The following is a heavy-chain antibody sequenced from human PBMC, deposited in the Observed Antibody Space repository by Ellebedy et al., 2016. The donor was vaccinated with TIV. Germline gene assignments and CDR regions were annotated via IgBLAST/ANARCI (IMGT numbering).Heavy chain of an antibody. CDR2: INHSGST. J-gene: IGHJ3*02. CDR1: GGSFSGYY. D-gene: IGHD1-1*01. CDR3: ARRAHDLNWKPSPDAFDI. V-gene: IGHV4-34*01. Sequence: SETLSLTXAVYGGSFSGYYWSWIRQPPGKGLEWIGEINHSGSTNYNPSLKSRVTISVDTSKNQFSLKLSSVTAADTAVYYCARRAHDLNWKPSPDAFDIWGQGTMVTVSS.